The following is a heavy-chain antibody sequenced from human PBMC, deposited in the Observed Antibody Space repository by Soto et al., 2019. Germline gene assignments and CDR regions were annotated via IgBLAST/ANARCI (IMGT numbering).Heavy chain of an antibody. CDR1: GFSVSPFY. D-gene: IGHD3-10*01. V-gene: IGHV3-53*01. Sequence: PGGSLRLSCVVSGFSVSPFYITWVRQAPGQGLEWVSTIYSGGVDIYGDSVKGRFAISRDTSKGAIYLQMNSLRVGDTATYYCARGGDFFDDSRNHYPFFFDLWGQGTLVTVSS. CDR2: IYSGGVD. CDR3: ARGGDFFDDSRNHYPFFFDL. J-gene: IGHJ4*02.